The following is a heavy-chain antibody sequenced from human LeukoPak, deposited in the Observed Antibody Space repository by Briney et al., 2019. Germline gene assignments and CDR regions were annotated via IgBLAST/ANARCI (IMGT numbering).Heavy chain of an antibody. D-gene: IGHD6-13*01. CDR3: ARHFKYLAAAGLGGWFDP. V-gene: IGHV4-34*01. CDR1: GGSFSGYY. J-gene: IGHJ5*02. Sequence: SETLSLTCAVYGGSFSGYYWSWLRQPPGKGLEWIGEINHSGSTNYNPSLKSRVTISVDTSKNQFSLKLSSVTAADTAVYYCARHFKYLAAAGLGGWFDPWGQGTLVTVSS. CDR2: INHSGST.